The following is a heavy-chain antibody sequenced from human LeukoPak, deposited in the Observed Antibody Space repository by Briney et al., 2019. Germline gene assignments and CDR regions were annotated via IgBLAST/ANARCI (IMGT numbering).Heavy chain of an antibody. CDR2: INHSGST. Sequence: PWETLSLTCAVYGGSFSGYYWSWIRQPPGKGLEWIGEINHSGSTNYNPSLKSRVTISVDTSKNQFSLKLSSVTAADTAVYYCARGKVPTTPLYGMDVWGQGTTVTVSS. J-gene: IGHJ6*02. CDR1: GGSFSGYY. CDR3: ARGKVPTTPLYGMDV. D-gene: IGHD4/OR15-4a*01. V-gene: IGHV4-34*01.